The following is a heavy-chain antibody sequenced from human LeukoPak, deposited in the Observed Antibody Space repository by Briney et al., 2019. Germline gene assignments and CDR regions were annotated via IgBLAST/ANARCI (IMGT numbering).Heavy chain of an antibody. CDR3: AKGRHNYDILTGFCNGFDY. Sequence: GGSLRLSCAVSGFTFHSYWMSWVRQAPGKGLEWVANTNGDGRETHYVDTVKGRFTISRDNSKNTLYLQMNSLRAEDTAVYYCAKGRHNYDILTGFCNGFDYWGQGSLVTVSS. CDR2: TNGDGRET. V-gene: IGHV3-7*03. D-gene: IGHD3-9*01. J-gene: IGHJ4*02. CDR1: GFTFHSYW.